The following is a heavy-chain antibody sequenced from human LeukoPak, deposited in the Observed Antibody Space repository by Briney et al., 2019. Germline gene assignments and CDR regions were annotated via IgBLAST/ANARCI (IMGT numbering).Heavy chain of an antibody. CDR1: GGTFSSYT. V-gene: IGHV1-69*04. Sequence: SVKVSCKASGGTFSSYTISWVRQAPGQGLEWMGRIIPILGIANYAQKFQGRVTITADKSTSTAYMELSSLRSEDTAVFYCARDSNIVVVPAAIRDGSVGGERYDYWGQGTLVTVSS. CDR3: ARDSNIVVVPAAIRDGSVGGERYDY. J-gene: IGHJ4*02. CDR2: IIPILGIA. D-gene: IGHD2-2*02.